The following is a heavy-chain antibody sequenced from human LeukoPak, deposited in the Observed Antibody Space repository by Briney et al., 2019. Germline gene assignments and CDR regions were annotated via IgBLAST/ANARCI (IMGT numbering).Heavy chain of an antibody. D-gene: IGHD1-20*01. V-gene: IGHV3-7*03. CDR1: GFTFSAYW. Sequence: RSGGSLRLSCAASGFTFSAYWMTWVRQAPGKGLEWVANIKQDGSEKYYVDSVKGRFIISRDNARNSLYLQMNSLRAEDTAVYYCAKEGYNWNGKNAFDIWGQGTMVTVSS. J-gene: IGHJ3*02. CDR3: AKEGYNWNGKNAFDI. CDR2: IKQDGSEK.